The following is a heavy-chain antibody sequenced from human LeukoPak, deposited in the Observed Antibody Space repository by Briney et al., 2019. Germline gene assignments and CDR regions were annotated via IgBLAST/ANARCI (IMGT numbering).Heavy chain of an antibody. CDR3: ARDEAYSGTYAVT. V-gene: IGHV3-7*01. Sequence: NPGGSLRLSCAASAFTFSNYWMSWVRQAPGKGLEWVANINQDGSEIYYVDSVKGRFTISRDNAKNLLFLQMDSLRDEDTAVYCCARDEAYSGTYAVTWGQGTLVTVSS. D-gene: IGHD1-26*01. CDR2: INQDGSEI. J-gene: IGHJ5*02. CDR1: AFTFSNYW.